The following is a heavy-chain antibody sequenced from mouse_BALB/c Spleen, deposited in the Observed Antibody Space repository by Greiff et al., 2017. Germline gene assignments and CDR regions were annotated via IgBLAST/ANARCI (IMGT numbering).Heavy chain of an antibody. CDR2: ISNGGGST. D-gene: IGHD4-1*02. V-gene: IGHV5-12*01. Sequence: EVMLVESGGGLVKPGGSLKLSCAASGFTFSDYYMYWVRQTPEKRLEWVATISNGGGSTYYPDTVKGRFTISRDNAKNTLYLQMSSLKSEDTAMYYCARHAPTVGGFAYWGQGTLVTVSA. CDR3: ARHAPTVGGFAY. J-gene: IGHJ3*01. CDR1: GFTFSDYY.